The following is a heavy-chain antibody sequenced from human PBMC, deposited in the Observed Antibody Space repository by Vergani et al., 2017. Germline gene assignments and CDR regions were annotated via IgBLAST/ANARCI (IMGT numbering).Heavy chain of an antibody. CDR3: AKDPPAAGTGEGYYYYYMDV. D-gene: IGHD6-13*01. CDR2: ISGSGGST. Sequence: EVQLLESGGGLVQPGGSLRLSCAASGFTFSSYAMSWVRQAPGKGLDGVSAISGSGGSTYYADSVKGRFTIPRDNSKNTLLRQMNSLRAEDTAVYYCAKDPPAAGTGEGYYYYYMDVWGKGTTVTVSS. V-gene: IGHV3-23*01. CDR1: GFTFSSYA. J-gene: IGHJ6*03.